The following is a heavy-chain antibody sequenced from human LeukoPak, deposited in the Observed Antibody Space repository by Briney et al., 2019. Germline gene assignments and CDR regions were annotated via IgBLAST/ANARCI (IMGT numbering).Heavy chain of an antibody. CDR3: AKDYSSGWYGYFDY. CDR1: GFTFGDYA. D-gene: IGHD6-19*01. Sequence: GGSLRLSCAASGFTFGDYAMHWVRQAPGKGLEWVSGISWNSGSIGYADSVKGRFTISRDNAKNSLYLQMNSLRAEDTALYYCAKDYSSGWYGYFDYWGQGTLVTVSS. CDR2: ISWNSGSI. V-gene: IGHV3-9*01. J-gene: IGHJ4*02.